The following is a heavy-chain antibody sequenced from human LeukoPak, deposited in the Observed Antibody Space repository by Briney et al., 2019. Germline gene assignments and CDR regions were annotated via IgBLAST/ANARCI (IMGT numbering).Heavy chain of an antibody. J-gene: IGHJ4*02. CDR2: IYASGST. CDR3: ARARFGELEFDY. V-gene: IGHV4-61*02. Sequence: PSQTLSLTCTVSGGSLSSGSDYWSWIRQSAGKGLEWIGRIYASGSTNYNPSLKSRVTISVDTSKNQFSLNLSSVTAADTAVYYCARARFGELEFDYWGQGTLVTVSS. D-gene: IGHD3-10*01. CDR1: GGSLSSGSDY.